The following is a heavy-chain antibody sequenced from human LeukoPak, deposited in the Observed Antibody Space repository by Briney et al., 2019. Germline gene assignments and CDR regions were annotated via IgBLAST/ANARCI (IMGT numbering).Heavy chain of an antibody. V-gene: IGHV1-69*05. CDR1: GGTFSSYA. Sequence: GASVKVSCKASGGTFSSYAISWVRQAPGQGLEWMGGIIPIFGTANYAQKFQGRVTITTDESTSTAYMELSSLRSEDTAVYYCARANSNYFGFDYWGQGTLVTVSS. J-gene: IGHJ4*02. D-gene: IGHD4-11*01. CDR2: IIPIFGTA. CDR3: ARANSNYFGFDY.